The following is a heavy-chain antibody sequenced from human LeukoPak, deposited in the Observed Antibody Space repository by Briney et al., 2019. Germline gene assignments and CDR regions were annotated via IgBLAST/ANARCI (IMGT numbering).Heavy chain of an antibody. Sequence: GGSLRLSCTASGFIFSAYGMHWVRQAPGKGLEWVTAISHDESYIYYADSVKGRFTISRDNAKNSLYLQMNSLRAEDTAVYYCARDYGDYPFDFWGQGTLVTVSS. D-gene: IGHD4-17*01. CDR2: ISHDESYI. CDR3: ARDYGDYPFDF. V-gene: IGHV3-30*03. J-gene: IGHJ4*02. CDR1: GFIFSAYG.